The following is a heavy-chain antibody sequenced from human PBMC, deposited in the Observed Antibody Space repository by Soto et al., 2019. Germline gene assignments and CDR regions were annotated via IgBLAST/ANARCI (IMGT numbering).Heavy chain of an antibody. V-gene: IGHV4-39*01. CDR2: IYYSGST. J-gene: IGHJ6*02. CDR1: GGSISSSSYY. CDR3: ARLSGGTGTTGSHYGMDV. D-gene: IGHD1-7*01. Sequence: SETLSLTCTVSGGSISSSSYYWGWIRQPPGKGLEWIGSIYYSGSTYYNPSLKSRVTISVDTSKNQFSLKLSSVTAADTAVYYCARLSGGTGTTGSHYGMDVWGQGTTVTVSS.